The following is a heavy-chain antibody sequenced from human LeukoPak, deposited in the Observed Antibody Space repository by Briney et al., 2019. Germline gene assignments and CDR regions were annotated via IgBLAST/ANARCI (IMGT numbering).Heavy chain of an antibody. J-gene: IGHJ6*02. V-gene: IGHV1-46*01. CDR2: INPTGGST. CDR3: TRSQYYGMDV. CDR1: GYTFTSYY. Sequence: ASVKVSCKASGYTFTSYYMHWVRQAPGQGLEWMGMINPTGGSTSYAQKFQVRVTMTRDTSTSTVYMELSSLRSEDTAVYYCTRSQYYGMDVWGQGTTVTVSS.